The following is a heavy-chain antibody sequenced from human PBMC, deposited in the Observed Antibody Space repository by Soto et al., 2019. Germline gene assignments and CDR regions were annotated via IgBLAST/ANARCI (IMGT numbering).Heavy chain of an antibody. CDR3: ARGKHGNSFDALDM. CDR2: IYGGGST. CDR1: GFTVSSNY. V-gene: IGHV3-53*04. D-gene: IGHD1-1*01. J-gene: IGHJ3*02. Sequence: GGSLRLSCAASGFTVSSNYMSWVRQAPGKGLEWVSLIYGGGSTYYADSVKGRFTISRQIDNNTLYLQINSLTVEDTAVYYCARGKHGNSFDALDMWGQGTMVTVSS.